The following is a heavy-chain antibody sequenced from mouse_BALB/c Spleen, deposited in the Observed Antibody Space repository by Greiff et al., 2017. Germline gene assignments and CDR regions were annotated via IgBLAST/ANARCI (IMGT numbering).Heavy chain of an antibody. J-gene: IGHJ4*01. CDR1: GFTFSSYG. CDR3: ARAAYDYDVGYYAMDY. V-gene: IGHV5-6-3*01. Sequence: EVNLVESGGGLVQPGGSLKLSCAASGFTFSSYGMSWVRQTPDKRLELVATINSNGGSTYYPDSVKGRFTISRDNAKNTLYLQMSSLKSEDTAMYYCARAAYDYDVGYYAMDYWGQGTSVTVSS. CDR2: INSNGGST. D-gene: IGHD2-4*01.